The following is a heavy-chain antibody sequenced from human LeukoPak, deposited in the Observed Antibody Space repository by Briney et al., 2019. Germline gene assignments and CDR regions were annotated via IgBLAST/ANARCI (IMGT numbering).Heavy chain of an antibody. D-gene: IGHD3-3*01. CDR2: INYSGGST. Sequence: GGSLRLSCAASGFTFSDYGMHWVRQAPGKGLEWVSGINYSGGSTYYADSVKGRFTISRDNSKNTVYLQMNSLRAEDTAVYYCAKQAWWSGHFYFLPFDYWGQGTLVTVSS. CDR3: AKQAWWSGHFYFLPFDY. V-gene: IGHV3-23*01. CDR1: GFTFSDYG. J-gene: IGHJ4*02.